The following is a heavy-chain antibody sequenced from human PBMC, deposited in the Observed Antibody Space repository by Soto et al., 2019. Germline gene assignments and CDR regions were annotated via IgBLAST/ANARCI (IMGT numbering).Heavy chain of an antibody. V-gene: IGHV4-59*01. D-gene: IGHD1-26*01. Sequence: SETLSLTCTVSGGSISSYYWSWIRQPPGKGLEWIGYIYYSGSTNYNPSLKSRVTISVDTSKNQFSLKLSSVTAADTAVYYCARVPIVGATVFDYWGQGTLVTVSS. CDR1: GGSISSYY. CDR2: IYYSGST. J-gene: IGHJ4*02. CDR3: ARVPIVGATVFDY.